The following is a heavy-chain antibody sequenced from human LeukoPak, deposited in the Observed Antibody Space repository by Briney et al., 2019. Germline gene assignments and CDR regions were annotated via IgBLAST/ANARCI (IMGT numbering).Heavy chain of an antibody. CDR3: ARDDASTARASGMDV. J-gene: IGHJ6*04. CDR1: GVTFSAYD. Sequence: AGGSLRLSCAASGVTFSAYDMNWVRQAPGKGLEWVSYISRDSAFVYYADSVKGRLTISRDNAKNSLYLQMESLRGEDTAVYYCARDDASTARASGMDVWGIGTTVTVSS. CDR2: ISRDSAFV. D-gene: IGHD6-6*01. V-gene: IGHV3-21*01.